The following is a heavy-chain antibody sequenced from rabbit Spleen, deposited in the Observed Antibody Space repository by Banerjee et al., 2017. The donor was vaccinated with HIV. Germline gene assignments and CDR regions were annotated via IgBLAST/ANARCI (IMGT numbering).Heavy chain of an antibody. CDR3: ARDYIYPAGL. D-gene: IGHD7-1*01. CDR1: GVSFSMSSY. V-gene: IGHV1S40*01. CDR2: IDTGSDSA. J-gene: IGHJ4*01. Sequence: QSLEESGGGLVKPGASLTLTCTASGVSFSMSSYMCWVRQAPGKGLEWVGCIDTGSDSAYYASWVIRRFTISKISSTTVTLQMTSLTAADTATYFCARDYIYPAGLWGPGTLVTVS.